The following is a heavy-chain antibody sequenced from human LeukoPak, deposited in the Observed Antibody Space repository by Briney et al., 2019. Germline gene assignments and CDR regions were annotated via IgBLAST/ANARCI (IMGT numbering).Heavy chain of an antibody. CDR2: IIPIIGVP. V-gene: IGHV1-69*04. D-gene: IGHD3-9*01. CDR3: ARESSRTGGYNYYFDY. CDR1: GGTFSSYA. Sequence: ASVKVSCKASGGTFSSYAFSWVRQAPGQGLEWMGRIIPIIGVPTYAQKLQGRVTITADISTNTAFMELSSLRSEDTAVYFCARESSRTGGYNYYFDYWGQGTLVTVSS. J-gene: IGHJ4*02.